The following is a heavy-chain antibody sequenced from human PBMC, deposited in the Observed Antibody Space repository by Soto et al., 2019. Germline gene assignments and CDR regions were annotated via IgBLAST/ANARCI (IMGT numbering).Heavy chain of an antibody. V-gene: IGHV3-33*01. D-gene: IGHD3-22*01. CDR2: IWYDGSNK. CDR1: GFTFSSYG. Sequence: PGGSLRLSCAASGFTFSSYGMHWVRQAPGKGLEWVAVIWYDGSNKYYADSVKGRFTISRDNSKNTLYLQMNSLRAEDTAVYYCARDGHDSSGYYYDHNAFDIWGQGTMVTVSS. CDR3: ARDGHDSSGYYYDHNAFDI. J-gene: IGHJ3*02.